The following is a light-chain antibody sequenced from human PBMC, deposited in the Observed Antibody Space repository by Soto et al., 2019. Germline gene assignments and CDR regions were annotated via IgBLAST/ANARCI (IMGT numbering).Light chain of an antibody. CDR2: AAS. Sequence: DIQMTQAPSSPSASVGDRVTITCRASQPIDTSLNWYQQKPGNAPRLLIYAASSLQSGVPLRFSGSGSGTDFTLTISSLQPGDFATYYCQQSYSSPFTFGPGTKVDIK. V-gene: IGKV1-39*01. J-gene: IGKJ3*01. CDR3: QQSYSSPFT. CDR1: QPIDTS.